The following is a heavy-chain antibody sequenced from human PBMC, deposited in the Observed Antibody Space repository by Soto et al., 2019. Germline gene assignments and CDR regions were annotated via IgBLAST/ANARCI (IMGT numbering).Heavy chain of an antibody. Sequence: VQLVESGGGLVQPGGSLRLSCAASGFPFSSHWMTWVRQAPGKGLEWVAYIKQDGSEKYYVDSVMGRFTMSRDNTQSSLSLQMNTLRDEDSAVYYCARITSPGYFDSWGQGTLVTVSS. CDR3: ARITSPGYFDS. D-gene: IGHD1-20*01. CDR2: IKQDGSEK. V-gene: IGHV3-7*05. CDR1: GFPFSSHW. J-gene: IGHJ4*02.